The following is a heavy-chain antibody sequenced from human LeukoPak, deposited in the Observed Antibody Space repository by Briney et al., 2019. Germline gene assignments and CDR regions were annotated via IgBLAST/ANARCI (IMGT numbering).Heavy chain of an antibody. CDR1: GFTFDDYA. J-gene: IGHJ4*02. D-gene: IGHD3-16*02. Sequence: PGRSLRLSCAASGFTFDDYAMHWVRQAPGKGLEWVSGISWNSGSIGYADSVKGRFTISRDNAKNSLYLQMSSLRAEDTALYYCAKASSWGSYRYDYFDYWGQGTLVTVSS. CDR3: AKASSWGSYRYDYFDY. V-gene: IGHV3-9*01. CDR2: ISWNSGSI.